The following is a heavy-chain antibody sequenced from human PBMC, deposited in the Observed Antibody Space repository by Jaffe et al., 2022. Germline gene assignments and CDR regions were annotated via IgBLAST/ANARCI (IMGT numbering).Heavy chain of an antibody. V-gene: IGHV4-38-2*01. D-gene: IGHD2-8*01. Sequence: QVQLQESGPGLVRPSETLSLTCAVSGYSISSGYYWVWIRQPPGKGLEWIGSIYESGNTYYNPSLKSRVTITVDTSKNQFSLNLSSVTAADTAVYYCARLSWVSGRWYYMDVWGKGTTVTVSS. CDR1: GYSISSGYY. J-gene: IGHJ6*03. CDR2: IYESGNT. CDR3: ARLSWVSGRWYYMDV.